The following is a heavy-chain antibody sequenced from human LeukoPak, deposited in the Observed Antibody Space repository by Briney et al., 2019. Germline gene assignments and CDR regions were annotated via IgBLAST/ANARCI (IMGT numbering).Heavy chain of an antibody. CDR2: IYYSGST. CDR3: ARTLGDGYFDY. V-gene: IGHV4-39*07. Sequence: SETLSLTCTVSGGSISSSSYYWGWIRQPPGKGLEWVGSIYYSGSTYYNPSLKSRVTISVDTSKNQFSLKLSSVTAADTAVYYCARTLGDGYFDYWGQGTLVTVSS. J-gene: IGHJ4*02. CDR1: GGSISSSSYY. D-gene: IGHD3-16*01.